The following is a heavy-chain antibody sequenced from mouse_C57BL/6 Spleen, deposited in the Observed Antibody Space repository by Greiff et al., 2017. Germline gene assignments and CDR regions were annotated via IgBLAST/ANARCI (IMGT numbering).Heavy chain of an antibody. CDR1: GYTFTSYW. J-gene: IGHJ4*01. V-gene: IGHV1-64*01. CDR2: IHPNSGST. CDR3: ANTYYSNHGAMDY. D-gene: IGHD2-5*01. Sequence: QVHVKQPGAELVKPGASVKLSCKASGYTFTSYWMHWVKQRPGQGLEWIGMIHPNSGSTNYNEKFKSKATLTVDKSSSTAYMQLSSLTSEDSAVYYCANTYYSNHGAMDYWGQGTSVTVSA.